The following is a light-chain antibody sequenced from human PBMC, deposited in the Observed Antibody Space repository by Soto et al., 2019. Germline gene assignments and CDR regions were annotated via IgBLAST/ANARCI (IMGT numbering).Light chain of an antibody. CDR1: QTVSSSS. Sequence: EIVLTHSPVTLALSPGGRAPLSCRASQTVSSSSLAWYQQKPGQAPRLLIFGASIRAAGFPDRFSGSGSGTVFTLTINILEPDDFAVYYCHKYGNSPQTCGQGNKVDIK. CDR2: GAS. CDR3: HKYGNSPQT. J-gene: IGKJ1*01. V-gene: IGKV3-20*01.